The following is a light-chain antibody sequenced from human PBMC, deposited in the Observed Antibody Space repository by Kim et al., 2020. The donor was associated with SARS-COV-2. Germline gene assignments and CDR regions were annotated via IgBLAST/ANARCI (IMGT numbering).Light chain of an antibody. CDR2: EDN. CDR1: SGSIASTY. V-gene: IGLV6-57*01. CDR3: QSYDRDKVI. J-gene: IGLJ2*01. Sequence: NFMLTQPPYVSESPGKTVVISCTRSSGSIASTYVQWYQQRPGSSPTTVIFEDNYRPSGVPDRFSGSIDSSSNSASLTISGLKTEDEADYFCQSYDRDKVIFGGGTKVTVL.